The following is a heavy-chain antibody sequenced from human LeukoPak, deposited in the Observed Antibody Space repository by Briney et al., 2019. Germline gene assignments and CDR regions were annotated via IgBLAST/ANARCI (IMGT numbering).Heavy chain of an antibody. Sequence: GGSLRLSCAASGFTFSSYAMSWVRQAPGKGLEWVSVIYSGGSTYYADSVKGRFTISRDNSKNTLYLQMNSLRAEDTAVYYCAANQDYDFWSGYYSPYGMDVWGQGTTVTVSS. J-gene: IGHJ6*02. CDR3: AANQDYDFWSGYYSPYGMDV. CDR2: IYSGGST. CDR1: GFTFSSYA. V-gene: IGHV3-53*01. D-gene: IGHD3-3*01.